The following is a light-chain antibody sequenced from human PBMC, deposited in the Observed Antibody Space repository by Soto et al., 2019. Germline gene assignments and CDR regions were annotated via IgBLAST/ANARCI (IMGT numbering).Light chain of an antibody. V-gene: IGKV3-11*01. CDR2: DAS. CDR3: QQRSDWPLT. J-gene: IGKJ4*01. Sequence: EIVLTQSQATLSLSPGERATLSCRASQSVSSYMAWYQQRPGQAPRLPIDDASKRATGIPARFSGSGSGTDFTLPISSLEPEDFAVYYCQQRSDWPLTFGGGTKVEIK. CDR1: QSVSSY.